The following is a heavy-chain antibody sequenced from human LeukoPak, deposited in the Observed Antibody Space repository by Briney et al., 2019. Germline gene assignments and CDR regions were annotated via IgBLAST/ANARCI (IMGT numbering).Heavy chain of an antibody. D-gene: IGHD1-14*01. Sequence: GGSLRLSCAVSGFIFSNYWMSWVRQAPGKGLEWVANINQDGSQKYYVDSVKGRFTISRDNAKNSLYLQMNSLRADDTAVYYCARTPTTWGQGTLVTVSS. J-gene: IGHJ4*02. V-gene: IGHV3-7*05. CDR1: GFIFSNYW. CDR2: INQDGSQK. CDR3: ARTPTT.